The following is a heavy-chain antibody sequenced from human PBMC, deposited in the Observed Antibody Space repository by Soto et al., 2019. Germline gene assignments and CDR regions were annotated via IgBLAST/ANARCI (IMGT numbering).Heavy chain of an antibody. D-gene: IGHD3-9*01. CDR2: IYYSGST. Sequence: SETLSLTCTVSGGSISSSSYYWGWIRQPPGKGLEWIGSIYYSGSTYYNPSLKSRVTISVDTSKNQFSLKLSSVTAADTAVYYCARAYYDILTGYFDYWGQGTLVTVSS. CDR1: GGSISSSSYY. CDR3: ARAYYDILTGYFDY. V-gene: IGHV4-39*01. J-gene: IGHJ4*02.